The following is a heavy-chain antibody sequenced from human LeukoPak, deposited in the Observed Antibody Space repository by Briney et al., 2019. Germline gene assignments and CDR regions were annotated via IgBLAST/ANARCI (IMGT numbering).Heavy chain of an antibody. Sequence: SETLSLTCAVYGGSFSGYYWSWIRQPPGKGLEWIGEINHSGSTNYNPSLKSRVTISVDTSKNQFSLKLSSVTAADTAVYYCARVRRTKQVDYWGQGTLVTVSS. J-gene: IGHJ4*02. CDR3: ARVRRTKQVDY. V-gene: IGHV4-34*01. D-gene: IGHD6-13*01. CDR2: INHSGST. CDR1: GGSFSGYY.